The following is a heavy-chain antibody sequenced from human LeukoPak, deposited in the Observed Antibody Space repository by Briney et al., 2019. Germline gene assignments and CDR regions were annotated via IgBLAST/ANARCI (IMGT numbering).Heavy chain of an antibody. Sequence: GGSLRLSCAASGFTFSSYAMLWVRQAPGKGLDWVALISFDGDNKYFADSVKGRFTISRDSSKNTLYLQMNSLRAEDTAVYYCARDRGDYYYFDYWGQGTLVTVSS. CDR3: ARDRGDYYYFDY. CDR1: GFTFSSYA. V-gene: IGHV3-30-3*01. CDR2: ISFDGDNK. J-gene: IGHJ4*02. D-gene: IGHD4-17*01.